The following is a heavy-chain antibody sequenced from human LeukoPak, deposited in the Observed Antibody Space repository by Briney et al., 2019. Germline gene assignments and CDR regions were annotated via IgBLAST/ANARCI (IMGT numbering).Heavy chain of an antibody. J-gene: IGHJ4*02. D-gene: IGHD5-12*01. V-gene: IGHV3-23*01. Sequence: PGGSLRLSCAASGFTFSSYAMSWVRQAPGKGLEWVSAISGSGGSTYYADSVKGRFTITRDNSENTLYLQMNSLRAEDTAVYYCAKGADRIRGYYFDYWGQGTLVTVSS. CDR2: ISGSGGST. CDR1: GFTFSSYA. CDR3: AKGADRIRGYYFDY.